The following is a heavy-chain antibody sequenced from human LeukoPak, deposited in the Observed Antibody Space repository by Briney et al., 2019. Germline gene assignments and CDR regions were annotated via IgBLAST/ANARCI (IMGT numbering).Heavy chain of an antibody. CDR1: GGSISGHY. CDR3: ARARYYSDAGSYFIDQ. CDR2: VFSTGSP. V-gene: IGHV4-59*11. D-gene: IGHD3-10*01. J-gene: IGHJ5*02. Sequence: PSETLSLTCTVSGGSISGHYWSWNRQSPEKGLESIAYVFSTGSPNYNPSLESRGTISVDTSKNQISLTLISVTAADTALYYCARARYYSDAGSYFIDQWGQGTPVTVSS.